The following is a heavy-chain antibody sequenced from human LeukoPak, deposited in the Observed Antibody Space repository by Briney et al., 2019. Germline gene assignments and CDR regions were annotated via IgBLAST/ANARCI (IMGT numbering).Heavy chain of an antibody. J-gene: IGHJ4*02. D-gene: IGHD1-26*01. Sequence: ASVKVSCKASGYTFTSYAMNWVRQAPGQGLEWMGWINTNTGNPTYAQGFTGRFVFSLDTSVSTAYLQWSSLKASDTAMYYCARLRGSYPEGVFDYWGQGTLVTVSS. V-gene: IGHV7-4-1*02. CDR2: INTNTGNP. CDR3: ARLRGSYPEGVFDY. CDR1: GYTFTSYA.